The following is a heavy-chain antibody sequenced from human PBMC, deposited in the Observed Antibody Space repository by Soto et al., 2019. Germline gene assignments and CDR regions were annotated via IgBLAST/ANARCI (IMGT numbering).Heavy chain of an antibody. J-gene: IGHJ4*02. D-gene: IGHD5-18*01. CDR1: GFTFSSYA. Sequence: PGGSLRLSCAASGFTFSSYAMSWVRQAPGKGLEWVSAISGSGGSTYYADSVKGRFTISRDNSKNTLYLQMNSLRAEDTAVYYCAKDNQKVRVDTAMVRGYKSANWGQGTLVTVSS. V-gene: IGHV3-23*01. CDR3: AKDNQKVRVDTAMVRGYKSAN. CDR2: ISGSGGST.